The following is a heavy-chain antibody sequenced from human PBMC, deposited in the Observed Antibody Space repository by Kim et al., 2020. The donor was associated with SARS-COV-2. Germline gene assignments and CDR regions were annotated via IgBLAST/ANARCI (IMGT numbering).Heavy chain of an antibody. Sequence: SETLSLTCTVSGGSISSYYWSWIRQPPGKGLEWIGYINYSGSTSYNPSLKGRVTISVDTSKNQFSLNLTSVTAPPTALPYCARDTYFYYYGLDVWGHGTT. CDR2: INYSGST. CDR3: ARDTYFYYYGLDV. V-gene: IGHV4-59*01. J-gene: IGHJ6*02. CDR1: GGSISSYY.